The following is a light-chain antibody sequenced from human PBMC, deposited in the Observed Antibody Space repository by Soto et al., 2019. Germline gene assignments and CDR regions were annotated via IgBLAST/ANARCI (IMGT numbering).Light chain of an antibody. J-gene: IGKJ1*01. CDR3: QQYNNWPPWT. V-gene: IGKV3-15*01. Sequence: EIVMTQSPATLSVSPGERATLSCRASQSVSSNLAWYQQKPGQAPRLLIYGASIRATGIPARFSGSGSGPEFTLTISSLQSEDFAVYYCQQYNNWPPWTFGQGTKVEIK. CDR1: QSVSSN. CDR2: GAS.